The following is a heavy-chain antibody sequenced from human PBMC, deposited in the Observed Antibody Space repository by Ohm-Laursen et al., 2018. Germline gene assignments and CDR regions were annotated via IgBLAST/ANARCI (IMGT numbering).Heavy chain of an antibody. CDR2: IYYSGST. V-gene: IGHV4-59*08. CDR1: GFTFSSYW. Sequence: LSCAASGFTFSSYWMSWVRQAPGKGLEWIGYIYYSGSTNYNPSLKSRVTISIDTSKNQFSLKLSSVTAADTALYYCARGLWWFDPWGQGTLVTVSS. CDR3: ARGLWWFDP. J-gene: IGHJ5*02.